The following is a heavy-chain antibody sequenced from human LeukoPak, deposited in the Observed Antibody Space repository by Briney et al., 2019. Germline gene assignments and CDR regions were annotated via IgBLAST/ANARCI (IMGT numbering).Heavy chain of an antibody. D-gene: IGHD3-9*01. CDR2: IIPILGIA. CDR1: GGTFSSYA. CDR3: ARDHYDILTGYYNGSFDF. Sequence: GASVKVSCKASGGTFSSYAISWVRQAPGQGLEWMGRIIPILGIANYAQKLQGRVTITADKSTSTAYMELSSLRSEDTAVYYCARDHYDILTGYYNGSFDFWGQGTMVTVSS. V-gene: IGHV1-69*04. J-gene: IGHJ4*02.